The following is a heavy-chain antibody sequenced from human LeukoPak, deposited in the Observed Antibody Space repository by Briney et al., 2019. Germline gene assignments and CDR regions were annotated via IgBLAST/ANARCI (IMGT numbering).Heavy chain of an antibody. V-gene: IGHV4-39*07. J-gene: IGHJ6*03. CDR3: ARGRGYCSSTSCYFHYYYYMDV. Sequence: SETLSLTCTVSGGSISSSSYYWGWIRQPPGKGLEWIGSIYYSGSTYYNPSLKSRVTISVDTSKNQFSLKLSSVTAADTAVYYCARGRGYCSSTSCYFHYYYYMDVWGKGATVTVSS. D-gene: IGHD2-2*01. CDR2: IYYSGST. CDR1: GGSISSSSYY.